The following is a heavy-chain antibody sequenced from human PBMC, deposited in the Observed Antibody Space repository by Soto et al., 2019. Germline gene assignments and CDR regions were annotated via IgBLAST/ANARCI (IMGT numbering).Heavy chain of an antibody. J-gene: IGHJ4*02. Sequence: PSETLSLTCAVYGGSFSGYYWSWIRQPPGKGLEWIGEINHSGSTNYNPSLKSRVTISVDTSKNQFSLKLSSVTAADTAVYYCAREPGELYFDYWDQGTLVTVSS. CDR2: INHSGST. CDR1: GGSFSGYY. CDR3: AREPGELYFDY. V-gene: IGHV4-34*01. D-gene: IGHD1-26*01.